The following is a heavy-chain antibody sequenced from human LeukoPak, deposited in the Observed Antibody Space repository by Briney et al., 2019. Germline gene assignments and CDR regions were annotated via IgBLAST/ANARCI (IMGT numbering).Heavy chain of an antibody. J-gene: IGHJ4*02. CDR2: IYYSGST. CDR3: ARGAPGYCSSTTCPLDY. Sequence: SETLSLTCTVSGGSISSYYWSWIRQPPGKGLEWIGYIYYSGSTNYNPSLKSRVTIPVDTSKNQFSLKLSSVTAADTAVYYCARGAPGYCSSTTCPLDYWGQGTLVTVSS. V-gene: IGHV4-59*01. D-gene: IGHD2-2*01. CDR1: GGSISSYY.